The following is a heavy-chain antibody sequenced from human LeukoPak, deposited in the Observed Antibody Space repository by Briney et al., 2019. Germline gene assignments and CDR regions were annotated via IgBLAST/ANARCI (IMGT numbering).Heavy chain of an antibody. Sequence: GGSLRLSCAASGFTFSSYWMSWVRQAPGKGLEWVATIKQDGSEKYYVDSVKGRFTISRDNAKNSLNLQLNSLRAEDTAVYYCARLNSYGFYYFDYWGQGTLVTVSS. CDR3: ARLNSYGFYYFDY. J-gene: IGHJ4*02. CDR2: IKQDGSEK. V-gene: IGHV3-7*01. D-gene: IGHD5-18*01. CDR1: GFTFSSYW.